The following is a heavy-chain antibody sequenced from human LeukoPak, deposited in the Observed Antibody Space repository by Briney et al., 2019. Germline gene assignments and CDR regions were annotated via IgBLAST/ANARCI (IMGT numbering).Heavy chain of an antibody. CDR3: ARDHLPAGAPGHYMDV. V-gene: IGHV4-61*08. Sequence: SETLSLTCTVSGGSISSGGYYWSWIRQHPGKGLEWIGYIYDSGITNYNPSLKSRVTMSVDTSKNQFSLMLRSVTAADTAVYYCARDHLPAGAPGHYMDVWGKGTTVTVSS. CDR1: GGSISSGGYY. D-gene: IGHD4/OR15-4a*01. CDR2: IYDSGIT. J-gene: IGHJ6*03.